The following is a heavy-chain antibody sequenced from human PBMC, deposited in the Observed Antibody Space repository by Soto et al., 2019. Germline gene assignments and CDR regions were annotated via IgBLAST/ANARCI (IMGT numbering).Heavy chain of an antibody. D-gene: IGHD3-10*01. CDR3: ARGGYYGSGSYLYDY. V-gene: IGHV3-13*01. Sequence: EVQLVESGGGLVQPGGSLRLSCAASGFTFSSYDMHWVRQATGKGLEWVSAIGTAGDTYYPGSVKGRFTISRENAKNSLYLQMNSLRAGDTAVHYCARGGYYGSGSYLYDYWGQGTLVTVSS. J-gene: IGHJ4*02. CDR1: GFTFSSYD. CDR2: IGTAGDT.